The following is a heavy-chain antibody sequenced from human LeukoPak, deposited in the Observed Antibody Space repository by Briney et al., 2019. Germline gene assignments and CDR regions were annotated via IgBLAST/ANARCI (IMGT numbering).Heavy chain of an antibody. J-gene: IGHJ3*02. CDR3: ARWRIVEMATRSNDDAFDI. CDR1: GFTFSSYW. V-gene: IGHV3-7*01. Sequence: GGSLRLSCAASGFTFSSYWMSWVRQAPGKGLEWVATIKHDGSGKYYVDSVKGRFTISRDNAKNALYLQMTSLHAESTAVYYCARWRIVEMATRSNDDAFDIWGQRTMVTVSS. D-gene: IGHD5-24*01. CDR2: IKHDGSGK.